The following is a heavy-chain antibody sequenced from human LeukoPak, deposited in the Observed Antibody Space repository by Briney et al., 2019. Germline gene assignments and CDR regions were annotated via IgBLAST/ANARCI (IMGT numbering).Heavy chain of an antibody. CDR3: ATLDDYGDPVRYYYYYGMDL. D-gene: IGHD4-17*01. CDR1: GFTFSSYS. CDR2: ISSSSSTI. J-gene: IGHJ6*02. V-gene: IGHV3-48*02. Sequence: GGSLRLSCAASGFTFSSYSMHWVRQAPGKGLEWVSYISSSSSTIYYADSVKGRFTISRDNAKNSLYLQMNSLRDEDTAVYYCATLDDYGDPVRYYYYYGMDLWGQGTTVTVSS.